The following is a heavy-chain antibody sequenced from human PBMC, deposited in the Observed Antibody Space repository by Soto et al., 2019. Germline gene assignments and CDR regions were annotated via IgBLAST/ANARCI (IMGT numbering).Heavy chain of an antibody. V-gene: IGHV3-30*18. CDR1: GFTFSSYG. CDR3: AKVGSGGSCIDY. Sequence: QVQLVESGGGVVQPGRSLRLSCAASGFTFSSYGMHWVRQAPGKGLEWVAVISYDGSNKYYADSVKGRFTISRDNSKNTLYLQMNSLRAEDTAVYYCAKVGSGGSCIDYWGQGTLVTVSS. D-gene: IGHD2-15*01. CDR2: ISYDGSNK. J-gene: IGHJ4*02.